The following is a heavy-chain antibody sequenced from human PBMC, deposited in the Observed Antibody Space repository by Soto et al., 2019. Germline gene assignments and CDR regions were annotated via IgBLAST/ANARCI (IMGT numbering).Heavy chain of an antibody. CDR1: GYTFTSYD. V-gene: IGHV1-8*01. CDR2: MNPNGGNT. D-gene: IGHD3-3*01. Sequence: GASVKVSCKASGYTFTSYDINWVRQAIGQGLEWMGWMNPNGGNTGYAQKFQGRVTMTRNTSISTAYMELSSLRSEDTAVYYCARGGVQPTNGNSYYDFWSGYYQNWFDPWGQGTLVTVSS. CDR3: ARGGVQPTNGNSYYDFWSGYYQNWFDP. J-gene: IGHJ5*02.